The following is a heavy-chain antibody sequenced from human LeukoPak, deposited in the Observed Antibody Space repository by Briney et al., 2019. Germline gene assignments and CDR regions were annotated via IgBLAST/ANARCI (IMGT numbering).Heavy chain of an antibody. CDR2: INPSGGST. D-gene: IGHD2-15*01. V-gene: IGHV1-46*01. CDR3: ARLGGYCSAGPCYFDY. Sequence: ASVKVSCKASGYTFTSYYMHWVRQAPGQGLEWMGIINPSGGSTSYAQKFQGRVTMTSDTSTSTVYMELSSLRSEDTAVYFRARLGGYCSAGPCYFDYWGQGALVTVSS. CDR1: GYTFTSYY. J-gene: IGHJ4*02.